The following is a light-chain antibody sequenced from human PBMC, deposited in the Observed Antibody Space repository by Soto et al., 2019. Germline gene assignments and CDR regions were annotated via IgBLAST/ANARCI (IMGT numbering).Light chain of an antibody. Sequence: EVVLTPAPVPPSLSPGERATLSCSPSQSFRVLFDWYQQKPGHAPRLLIYDAYTSATGIPTMCSGSWSVTDFTLTISRLEPEVSAVYYCQQRHMSPNTFGQGTQLDIK. CDR3: QQRHMSPNT. V-gene: IGKV3-11*01. J-gene: IGKJ5*01. CDR2: DAY. CDR1: QSFRVL.